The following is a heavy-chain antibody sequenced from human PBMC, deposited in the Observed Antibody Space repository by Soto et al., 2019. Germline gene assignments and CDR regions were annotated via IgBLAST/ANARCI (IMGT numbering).Heavy chain of an antibody. J-gene: IGHJ6*02. CDR1: GYSFTSYW. CDR2: IYPGDSDT. D-gene: IGHD6-13*01. Sequence: GESLKISCKGSGYSFTSYWIGWVRQMPGKGLEWMGIIYPGDSDTRYSPSFQGQVTISADKSISTAYLQWSSLNASDTAMYYCASSLIVAAAGLNYYYYGMDVWGQGTTVTVSS. V-gene: IGHV5-51*01. CDR3: ASSLIVAAAGLNYYYYGMDV.